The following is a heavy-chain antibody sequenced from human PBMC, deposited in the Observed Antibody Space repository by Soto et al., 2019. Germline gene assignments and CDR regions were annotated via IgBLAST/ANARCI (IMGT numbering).Heavy chain of an antibody. J-gene: IGHJ6*02. V-gene: IGHV4-34*01. D-gene: IGHD3-10*01. CDR1: GGSFSGYY. Sequence: QVQLQQWGAGLLKPSETLSLTCAVYGGSFSGYYWSWIRQPPGKGLEWIGEINHSGSTNYNPSLKSRATXSXDXXKNQFSLKLSSVTAADTAVYYCARVSGIYYYGMDVWGQGTTVTVSS. CDR2: INHSGST. CDR3: ARVSGIYYYGMDV.